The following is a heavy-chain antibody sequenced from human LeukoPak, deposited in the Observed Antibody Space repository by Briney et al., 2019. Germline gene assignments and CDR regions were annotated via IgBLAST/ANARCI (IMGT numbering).Heavy chain of an antibody. CDR2: INNGGSRI. V-gene: IGHV3-23*03. D-gene: IGHD3-3*01. Sequence: GGSLTLSCVASGFIFSDYDMKWVRQAPGQGLEWFSRINNGGSRIYSVDSVNGRFTISRDNSKNTQYLQMNSLRVDDTAIYYCAKGSRFPDFWGQGTLVIVSS. CDR3: AKGSRFPDF. J-gene: IGHJ4*02. CDR1: GFIFSDYD.